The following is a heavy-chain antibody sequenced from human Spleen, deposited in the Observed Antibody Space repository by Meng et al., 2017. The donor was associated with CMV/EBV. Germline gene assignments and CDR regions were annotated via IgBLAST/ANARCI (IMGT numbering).Heavy chain of an antibody. CDR2: IISSTGDI. CDR3: AREREDRIYGGTTDYYYYGMDV. D-gene: IGHD1-7*01. J-gene: IGHJ6*02. V-gene: IGHV3-21*01. Sequence: GESLKISCAASGFTFRSYSMNWVRQAPGKGLEWVSSIISSTGDIYYADSVKGRFTISRDNAKISLYLQMNSLRAEDTAVYYCAREREDRIYGGTTDYYYYGMDVWGQGTTVTVSS. CDR1: GFTFRSYS.